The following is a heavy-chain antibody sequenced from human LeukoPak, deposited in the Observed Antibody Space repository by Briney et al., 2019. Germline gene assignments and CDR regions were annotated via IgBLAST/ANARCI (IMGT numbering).Heavy chain of an antibody. CDR3: ARPWNYAPIDY. Sequence: SETLSLTCAVYGGSFSGYYWSWIRQPPGKGLEWIGEINHSGSTNYNPSLKSRVTISVDTSKNQFSLKLSSVTAADTAVYYCARPWNYAPIDYWGQGTLVSVSS. D-gene: IGHD1-7*01. CDR2: INHSGST. CDR1: GGSFSGYY. V-gene: IGHV4-34*01. J-gene: IGHJ4*02.